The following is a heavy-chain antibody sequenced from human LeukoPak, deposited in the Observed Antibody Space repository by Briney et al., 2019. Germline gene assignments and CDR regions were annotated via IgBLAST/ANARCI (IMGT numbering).Heavy chain of an antibody. D-gene: IGHD6-19*01. CDR3: ARSMQYSSGWYEGYYFDY. J-gene: IGHJ4*02. CDR2: IYHSGST. CDR1: GYSISSGYY. V-gene: IGHV4-38-2*02. Sequence: SETLSLTCTVSGYSISSGYYWGWIRQPPGKGLEWIGSIYHSGSTYYNPSLKSRVTISVDTSKNQFSLKLSSVTAADTAAYYCARSMQYSSGWYEGYYFDYWGQGTLVTVSS.